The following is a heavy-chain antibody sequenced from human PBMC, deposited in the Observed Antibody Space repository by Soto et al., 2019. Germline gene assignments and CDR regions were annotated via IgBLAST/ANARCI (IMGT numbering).Heavy chain of an antibody. D-gene: IGHD1-7*01. V-gene: IGHV1-3*04. J-gene: IGHJ5*02. CDR1: GYTFTKNA. CDR2: INTAYGHT. Sequence: ASVKVSCTASGYTFTKNAMHWLRQAPGQRLEWMGWINTAYGHTKYSQKFQGRVTITRDTSASTAYMELSSLRSEDTAVYYCARDLDDWNYTWFDPWSQGTLVTVSS. CDR3: ARDLDDWNYTWFDP.